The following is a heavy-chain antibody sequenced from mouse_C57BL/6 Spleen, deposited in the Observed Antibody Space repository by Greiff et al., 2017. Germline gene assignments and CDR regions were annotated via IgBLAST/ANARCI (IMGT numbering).Heavy chain of an antibody. J-gene: IGHJ4*01. CDR1: GYTFTSYG. Sequence: QVQLQQSGAELARPGASVKLSCKASGYTFTSYGISWVKQRTGQGLEWIGEIYPRSGNTYYNEKFKGKATLTADKSSSTAYMELRSLTSEDSAVYFCARSAPYYSNYGYAMDYWGQGTSVTVSS. CDR3: ARSAPYYSNYGYAMDY. V-gene: IGHV1-81*01. CDR2: IYPRSGNT. D-gene: IGHD2-5*01.